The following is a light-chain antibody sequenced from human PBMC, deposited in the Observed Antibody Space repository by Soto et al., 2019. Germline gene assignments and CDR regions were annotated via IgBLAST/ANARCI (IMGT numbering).Light chain of an antibody. CDR3: SSYTSSSTLIV. CDR1: NSDVGGYNY. V-gene: IGLV2-14*03. CDR2: EVG. Sequence: QSALTQPASVSGSPGQSITISCTGTNSDVGGYNYVSWYQQHPGKAPKLLIYEVGNRPSGVSNRFSGSKSGNTASLTVSGLQAEDEANYYCSSYTSSSTLIVFGGGTKLTVL. J-gene: IGLJ2*01.